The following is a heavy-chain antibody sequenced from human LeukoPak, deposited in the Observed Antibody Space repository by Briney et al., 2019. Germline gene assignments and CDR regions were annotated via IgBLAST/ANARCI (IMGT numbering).Heavy chain of an antibody. Sequence: ASVKVSCKSSGYTFTGNYMHWVRQAPGQGLEWMGWINPNSGDTKYAQNFQGRVTMTRDTSITTTYMELSSLRSDDTAVYYCVRDRHTVAVADTLDYWGQGTLVIASS. D-gene: IGHD6-19*01. CDR3: VRDRHTVAVADTLDY. J-gene: IGHJ4*02. CDR2: INPNSGDT. V-gene: IGHV1-2*02. CDR1: GYTFTGNY.